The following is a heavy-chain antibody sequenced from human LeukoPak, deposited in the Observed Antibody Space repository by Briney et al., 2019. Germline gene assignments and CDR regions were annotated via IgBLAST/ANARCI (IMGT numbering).Heavy chain of an antibody. V-gene: IGHV4-39*07. Sequence: SETLSLTCAVSGGSISSSSYYWGWIRQPPGKGLEWIGSIYYSGSTYYNPSLKSRVTISVDTSKNQFSLKLSSVTAADTAVYYCARELISAPYYYYYMDVWGKGTTVTVSS. D-gene: IGHD6-19*01. CDR2: IYYSGST. J-gene: IGHJ6*03. CDR1: GGSISSSSYY. CDR3: ARELISAPYYYYYMDV.